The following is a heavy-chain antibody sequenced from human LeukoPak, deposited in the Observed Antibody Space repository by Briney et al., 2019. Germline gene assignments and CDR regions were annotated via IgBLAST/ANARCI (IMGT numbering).Heavy chain of an antibody. V-gene: IGHV3-23*01. CDR2: ISGSGGST. CDR3: AKWAFGGVIVVPEGNYFDY. J-gene: IGHJ4*02. Sequence: GGSLRLSCAASGFTFSSYAMSWVRQAPGKGLEWVSAISGSGGSTYYADSVKGRFTISRDNSKSTLYLQMNSLRAEDTAVYYCAKWAFGGVIVVPEGNYFDYWGQGTLVTVSS. CDR1: GFTFSSYA. D-gene: IGHD3-16*02.